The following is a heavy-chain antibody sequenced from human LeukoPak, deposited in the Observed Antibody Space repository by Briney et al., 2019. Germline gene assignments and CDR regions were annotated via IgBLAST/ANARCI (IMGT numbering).Heavy chain of an antibody. V-gene: IGHV3-30*18. J-gene: IGHJ4*02. Sequence: PGGSLRLSCAASGFTFSSYGMRWVRQAPGKGLEWVAVISYDGSNKYYADSVKGRFTISRDNSKNTLYLQMNSLRAEDTAVYYCAKREYSGYDFIDYWGQGTLVTVSS. D-gene: IGHD5-12*01. CDR3: AKREYSGYDFIDY. CDR1: GFTFSSYG. CDR2: ISYDGSNK.